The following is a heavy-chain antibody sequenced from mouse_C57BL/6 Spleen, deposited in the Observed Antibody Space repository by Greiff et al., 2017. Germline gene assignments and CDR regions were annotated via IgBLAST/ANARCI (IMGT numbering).Heavy chain of an antibody. Sequence: QVQLQQSGPELVKPGASVKISCTASGYAFSSSWMNWVKQRPGKGLEWIGRIYPGDGDTNYNGKFKGKATLTADKSSSTAYMQLSSLTSEDSAVXFCAREGVVYYGSSYHYYAMDYWGQGTSVTVSS. CDR1: GYAFSSSW. D-gene: IGHD1-1*01. CDR3: AREGVVYYGSSYHYYAMDY. J-gene: IGHJ4*01. CDR2: IYPGDGDT. V-gene: IGHV1-82*01.